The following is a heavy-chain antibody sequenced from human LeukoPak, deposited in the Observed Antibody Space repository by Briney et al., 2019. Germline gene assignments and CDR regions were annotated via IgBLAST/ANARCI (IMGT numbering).Heavy chain of an antibody. Sequence: GGSLRLSCAASGFTFSSYWMSWVRQAPGKGLEWVSAISGSGGNTFYADSVKGRFTISRDNSKNTLYLQMNTLRAEDTAVYSCAKDLEVIVPAANGHWGQGTLVTVSS. CDR2: ISGSGGNT. D-gene: IGHD2-2*01. J-gene: IGHJ4*02. CDR1: GFTFSSYW. V-gene: IGHV3-23*01. CDR3: AKDLEVIVPAANGH.